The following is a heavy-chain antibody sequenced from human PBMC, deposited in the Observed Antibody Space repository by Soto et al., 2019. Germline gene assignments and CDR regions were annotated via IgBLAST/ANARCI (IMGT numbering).Heavy chain of an antibody. CDR3: ARDYDFWSGYYNNYYYGMDV. CDR1: GYTFTSYG. D-gene: IGHD3-3*01. CDR2: ISAYNGNT. V-gene: IGHV1-18*01. J-gene: IGHJ6*02. Sequence: ASVKVSCKASGYTFTSYGISWVRQAPGQGLEWMGWISAYNGNTNYAQKLQGRVTMTTDTSTSTAYMELRSLRSDDTAVYYCARDYDFWSGYYNNYYYGMDVWGQGTTVTVSS.